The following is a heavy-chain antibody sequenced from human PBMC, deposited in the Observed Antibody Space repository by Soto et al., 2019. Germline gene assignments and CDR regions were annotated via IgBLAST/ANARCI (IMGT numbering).Heavy chain of an antibody. CDR1: GDSISAYS. J-gene: IGHJ4*02. V-gene: IGHV4-59*01. CDR3: AREGNLGRWLQPLDF. Sequence: ASEAPSLTCTVSGDSISAYSWSWVRPPPGKGLEWIGNIHYNGNTKYNPSLKSRVTMSVDTSKNQFSLKLISVTAADTAKYFCAREGNLGRWLQPLDFWGQGTLVTVSS. D-gene: IGHD5-12*01. CDR2: IHYNGNT.